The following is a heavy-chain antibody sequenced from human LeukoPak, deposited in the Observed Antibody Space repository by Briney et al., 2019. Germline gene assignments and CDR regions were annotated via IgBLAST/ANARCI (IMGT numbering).Heavy chain of an antibody. J-gene: IGHJ2*01. V-gene: IGHV1-46*01. D-gene: IGHD5-18*01. CDR2: IHPSGGST. CDR3: ARATLDAAMVYWSFDL. CDR1: GYTFTSYY. Sequence: SSVKVSCKASGYTFTSYYLHWLLQAPGQGLEWMAVIHPSGGSTSYAHKFQGRVTMTTDTSTSTVYVDLSSLSSNDTAVYYCARATLDAAMVYWSFDLWGRGTLVSVSS.